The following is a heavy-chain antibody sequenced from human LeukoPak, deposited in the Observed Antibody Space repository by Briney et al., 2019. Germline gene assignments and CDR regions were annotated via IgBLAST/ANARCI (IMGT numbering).Heavy chain of an antibody. J-gene: IGHJ4*02. CDR2: ISSSSSYI. V-gene: IGHV3-21*01. D-gene: IGHD5-12*01. CDR1: GFTFSSYS. CDR3: ARSDYRNQYYFDY. Sequence: GGSLRLSCAASGFTFSSYSMNWVRQAPGKGLEWVSSISSSSSYIYHADSVKGRFTISRDNAKNSLYLQMNSLRAEDTAVYYCARSDYRNQYYFDYWGQGTLVTVSS.